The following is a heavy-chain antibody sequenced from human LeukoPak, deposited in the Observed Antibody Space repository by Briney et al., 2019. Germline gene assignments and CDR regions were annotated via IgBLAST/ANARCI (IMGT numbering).Heavy chain of an antibody. D-gene: IGHD6-19*01. Sequence: SETLSLTCSVSGGSISSHYWTWVRQPPGQTLEFIGYIYYGGRTQYNPSLKSRVTMTMDTSKNQFSLRLNSVSAADTAVYYCAREVTVAGTFYFYMDVWGKGTTVTVSS. CDR2: IYYGGRT. J-gene: IGHJ6*03. CDR1: GGSISSHY. CDR3: AREVTVAGTFYFYMDV. V-gene: IGHV4-59*11.